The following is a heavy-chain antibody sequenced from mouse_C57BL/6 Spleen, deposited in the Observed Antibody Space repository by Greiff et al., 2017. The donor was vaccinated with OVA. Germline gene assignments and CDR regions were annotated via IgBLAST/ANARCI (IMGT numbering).Heavy chain of an antibody. D-gene: IGHD1-1*01. CDR1: GFTFSDYY. V-gene: IGHV5-16*01. Sequence: EVKLVESEGGLVQPGSSMKLSCTASGFTFSDYYMAWVRQVPEKGLEWVANINYDGSSTYYLDSLKSRFIISRDNAKNILYLQMSSLKSEDTATYYCAREYYGSLYWYFDVWGTGTTVTVSS. CDR2: INYDGSST. J-gene: IGHJ1*03. CDR3: AREYYGSLYWYFDV.